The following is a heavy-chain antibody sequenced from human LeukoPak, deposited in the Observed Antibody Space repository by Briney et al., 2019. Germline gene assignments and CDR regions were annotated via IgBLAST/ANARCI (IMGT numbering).Heavy chain of an antibody. Sequence: ASVKVSCKASGGTFSSYAISWVRQAPGQGLEWMGGIIPIFGTANYARKFQGRVTITADESTSTAYMELSSLRSEDTAVYYCASPRSMTTVPRGLRKNYYYMDVWGKGTTVTVSS. V-gene: IGHV1-69*13. CDR1: GGTFSSYA. CDR2: IIPIFGTA. J-gene: IGHJ6*03. CDR3: ASPRSMTTVPRGLRKNYYYMDV. D-gene: IGHD4-11*01.